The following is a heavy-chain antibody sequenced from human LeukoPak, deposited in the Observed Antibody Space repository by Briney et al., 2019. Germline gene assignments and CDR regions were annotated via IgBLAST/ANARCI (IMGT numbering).Heavy chain of an antibody. CDR2: ISSGGST. V-gene: IGHV3-53*01. CDR3: ARDLVH. J-gene: IGHJ4*02. Sequence: GGSRRLSCAASGFTVSNNYMSWVRQAPGKGLEWVSIISSGGSTDYTDSVKGRFTISRDNSKNTVYLQMNSLRDEDTAVYYCARDLVHWGQGTLVTVSS. CDR1: GFTVSNNY. D-gene: IGHD2-8*02.